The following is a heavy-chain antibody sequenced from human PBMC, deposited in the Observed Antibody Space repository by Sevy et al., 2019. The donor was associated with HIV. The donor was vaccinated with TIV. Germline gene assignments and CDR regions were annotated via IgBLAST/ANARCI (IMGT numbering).Heavy chain of an antibody. Sequence: GGSLRLSCAASGFTFSTYGMHWVRQAPGKGLEWVSFIRFDGNSKYYADSVKGRFTISRDNSKNTLDLQLNSLTADDKAVYYCAGADCGGDCYLAFDYRGQGTLVTVSS. CDR2: IRFDGNSK. V-gene: IGHV3-30*02. J-gene: IGHJ4*02. CDR3: AGADCGGDCYLAFDY. CDR1: GFTFSTYG. D-gene: IGHD2-21*01.